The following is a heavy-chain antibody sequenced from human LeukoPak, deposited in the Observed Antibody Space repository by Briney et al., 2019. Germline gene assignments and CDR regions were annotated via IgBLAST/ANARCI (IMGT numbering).Heavy chain of an antibody. V-gene: IGHV3-30*02. CDR1: GFIFTDYG. CDR2: IRYDGSDK. Sequence: PGGSLRLSCAASGFIFTDYGMHWVRQAPGKGLEWLTFIRYDGSDKYYADSVKGRFTISRDNSKNTLYLQMNSLRAEDTAVYYCARDVDRRSSSSLDYWGQGTLVTVSS. CDR3: ARDVDRRSSSSLDY. D-gene: IGHD6-13*01. J-gene: IGHJ4*02.